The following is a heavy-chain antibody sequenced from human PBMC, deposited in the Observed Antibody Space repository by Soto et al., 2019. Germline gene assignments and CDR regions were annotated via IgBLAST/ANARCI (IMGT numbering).Heavy chain of an antibody. CDR2: ISGSGGST. Sequence: GGSLRLSCAASGFTFSSYAMSWVRQAPGKGLEWVSAISGSGGSTYYADSVKGRFTISRDNSKNTLYLQMNSLRAEDTAVYYCAKDHAYCSGGSCYSHYYGMDVWGQGTTVTVSS. D-gene: IGHD2-15*01. J-gene: IGHJ6*02. CDR1: GFTFSSYA. CDR3: AKDHAYCSGGSCYSHYYGMDV. V-gene: IGHV3-23*01.